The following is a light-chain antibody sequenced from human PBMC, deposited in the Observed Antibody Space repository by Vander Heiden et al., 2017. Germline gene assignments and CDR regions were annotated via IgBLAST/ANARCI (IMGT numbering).Light chain of an antibody. V-gene: IGLV1-51*01. CDR2: DNN. Sequence: QSVLTQPPSVSAAPGQKVPLSCYGSSSNIGNNYVSWYQQLPGTAPKLLIYDNNKRPSGIPDRFSGSKSGTSATMGITGLQTGDEADYYCGTWDSSLSAVVFGGGTKLTVL. CDR1: SSNIGNNY. J-gene: IGLJ2*01. CDR3: GTWDSSLSAVV.